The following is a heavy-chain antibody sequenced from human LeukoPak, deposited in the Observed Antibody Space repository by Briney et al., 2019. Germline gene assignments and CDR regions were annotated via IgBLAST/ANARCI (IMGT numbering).Heavy chain of an antibody. CDR1: GFTFSSYW. CDR2: INSDGSST. D-gene: IGHD6-13*01. Sequence: GGSLRLSCAASGFTFSSYWMHWVRQAPGKGLVWVSRINSDGSSTTYADSVKGRFTISRDNAKNSVYLQMNSLRAEDTAVYYCARDPLAAAGTDEHYWGQGTLVTVSS. V-gene: IGHV3-74*01. CDR3: ARDPLAAAGTDEHY. J-gene: IGHJ4*02.